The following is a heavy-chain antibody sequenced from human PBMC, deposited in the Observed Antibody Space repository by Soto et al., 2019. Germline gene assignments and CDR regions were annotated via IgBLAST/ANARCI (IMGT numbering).Heavy chain of an antibody. CDR3: AGEVSGGGGMAA. J-gene: IGHJ6*02. Sequence: QVQLVQSGSEVKKPGASVKVSCKASGYRFISYGLRWVRQAPGQGLEWMGWISPDNGNTNYAQKLQGRVTMTTETPPRKAKRERGGREPNTRAIYTCAGEVSGGGGMAAGAQGPTVTVSS. V-gene: IGHV1-18*01. CDR2: ISPDNGNT. CDR1: GYRFISYG. D-gene: IGHD1-26*01.